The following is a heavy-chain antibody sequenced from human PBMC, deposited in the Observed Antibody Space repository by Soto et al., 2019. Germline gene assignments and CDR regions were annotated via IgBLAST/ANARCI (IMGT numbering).Heavy chain of an antibody. Sequence: ASVKVSCKASGYTFTGYYMHWVRQAPGQGLEWMGWINPNSGGTNYAQKFQGRVTMTRDTSISTAYMELSRLRSDDTAVYYCARDTIQKGLAYYYYGMDVWGQGTTVTSP. CDR2: INPNSGGT. J-gene: IGHJ6*02. CDR1: GYTFTGYY. V-gene: IGHV1-2*02. D-gene: IGHD2-2*02. CDR3: ARDTIQKGLAYYYYGMDV.